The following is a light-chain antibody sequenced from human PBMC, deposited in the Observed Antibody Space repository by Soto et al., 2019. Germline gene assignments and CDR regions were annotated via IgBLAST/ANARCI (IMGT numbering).Light chain of an antibody. CDR2: WAS. CDR1: QSVLYSSNNKNY. J-gene: IGKJ1*01. CDR3: QQYYSTSRET. Sequence: DIVMTQSPDSLAVSLGERATINCKSSQSVLYSSNNKNYLAWYQQKPGQPPKLLIYWASTRESGVPDRFSGSGSGTDFTLTISSLQAEDVAVYYCQQYYSTSRETFGQGTKVEIK. V-gene: IGKV4-1*01.